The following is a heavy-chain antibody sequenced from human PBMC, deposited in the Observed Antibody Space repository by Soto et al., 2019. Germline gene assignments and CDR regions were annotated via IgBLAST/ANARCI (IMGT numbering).Heavy chain of an antibody. D-gene: IGHD2-2*01. CDR2: MNPNSGNT. J-gene: IGHJ6*02. V-gene: IGHV1-8*01. Sequence: VKVSCKASGYTFTSYDINWVRQATGQGLEWMGWMNPNSGNTGYAQKFQGRVTMTRNTSISTAYMELSSLRSEDTAVYYCARLGSTSWLNGMDVWGQGTTVTVSS. CDR3: ARLGSTSWLNGMDV. CDR1: GYTFTSYD.